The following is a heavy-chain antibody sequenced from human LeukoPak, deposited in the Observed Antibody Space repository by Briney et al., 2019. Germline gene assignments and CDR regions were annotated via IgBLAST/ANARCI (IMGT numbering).Heavy chain of an antibody. Sequence: ASVKVSCKASGYTFTRYYMHWVRQAPGQGREWMGWINPNSGGTNYAQKFQGRVTMTRDTSISTAYMELSRLRSDDTAVYYCARVTVVAAPYFDFWGQGTRVIVSS. V-gene: IGHV1-2*02. CDR1: GYTFTRYY. J-gene: IGHJ4*02. CDR3: ARVTVVAAPYFDF. CDR2: INPNSGGT. D-gene: IGHD2-15*01.